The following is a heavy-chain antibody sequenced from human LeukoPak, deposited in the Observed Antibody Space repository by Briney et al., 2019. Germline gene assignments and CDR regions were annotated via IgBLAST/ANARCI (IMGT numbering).Heavy chain of an antibody. V-gene: IGHV4-59*12. D-gene: IGHD2-15*01. Sequence: PSETLSLTCTVSGGSISSYYWSWIRQPPGKGLEWIGYIYYSGSTNYNPSLKSRVTISVDTSKNQFSLKLSSVTAADTAVYYCARSPQGYCSGGSCYIWGQGTLVTVSS. CDR2: IYYSGST. CDR3: ARSPQGYCSGGSCYI. CDR1: GGSISSYY. J-gene: IGHJ4*02.